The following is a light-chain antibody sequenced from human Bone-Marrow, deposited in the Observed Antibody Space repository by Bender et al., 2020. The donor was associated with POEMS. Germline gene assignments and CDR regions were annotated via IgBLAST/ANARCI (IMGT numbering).Light chain of an antibody. CDR2: DVS. CDR3: SSFATNTTLL. Sequence: QSALTQPASVSGSPGQSITISCTGTNSDVGGYNFVSWYQHHPDKAPKLLIYDVSSRPSGVSARFSGSKSGSTASLTISGLQAEDEADYYCSSFATNTTLLFGGGTEVAVL. V-gene: IGLV2-14*03. CDR1: NSDVGGYNF. J-gene: IGLJ2*01.